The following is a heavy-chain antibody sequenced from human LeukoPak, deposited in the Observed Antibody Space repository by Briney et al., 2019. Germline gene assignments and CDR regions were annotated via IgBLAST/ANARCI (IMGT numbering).Heavy chain of an antibody. J-gene: IGHJ4*02. Sequence: GGSLRLSCAASGFTFSSYSTNWVRQAPGKGLEWVSSISSSSSYIYYADSVKGRFTISRDNAKNSLYLQMNSLRAEDTAVYYCARAVAGTGGGFDYWGQGTLVTVSS. CDR2: ISSSSSYI. CDR3: ARAVAGTGGGFDY. D-gene: IGHD6-19*01. CDR1: GFTFSSYS. V-gene: IGHV3-21*01.